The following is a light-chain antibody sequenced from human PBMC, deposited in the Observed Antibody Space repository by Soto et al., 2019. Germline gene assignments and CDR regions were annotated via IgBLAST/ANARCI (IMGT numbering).Light chain of an antibody. CDR3: MQVLQPPYT. CDR2: LGS. CDR1: QSLLHSKGKNY. V-gene: IGKV2-28*01. Sequence: DIVMTQSPVSLPVTPGEPASISCRSSQSLLHSKGKNYLDWYLQKPGQSPQVLIYLGSNRASGVPDRISCSGSGTDFSLKIRRVAAEDVGVHYGMQVLQPPYTFGQGTKLEIK. J-gene: IGKJ2*01.